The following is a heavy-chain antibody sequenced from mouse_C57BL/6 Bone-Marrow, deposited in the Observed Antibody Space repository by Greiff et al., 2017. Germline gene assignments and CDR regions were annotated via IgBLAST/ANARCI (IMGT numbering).Heavy chain of an antibody. Sequence: VQLQQPGAELVRPGTSVKLSCKASGYTFTSYWMHWVKQRPGQGLEWIGVIDPSDSYTNYNQKFKGKATLTVDPSSSTAYMQLSSLTSEDSAVYYCARGGIITPWFAYWGQGTLVTVSA. V-gene: IGHV1-59*01. D-gene: IGHD1-1*01. CDR3: ARGGIITPWFAY. CDR1: GYTFTSYW. CDR2: IDPSDSYT. J-gene: IGHJ3*01.